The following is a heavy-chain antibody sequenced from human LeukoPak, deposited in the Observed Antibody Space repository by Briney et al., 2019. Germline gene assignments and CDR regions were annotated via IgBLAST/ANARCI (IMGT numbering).Heavy chain of an antibody. Sequence: VGSLRLSCVLSGFTFTLHWMSCVRQAPGKGLEWVSIINMDGTEDIYVDSVKGRFTISRDNAKNSLYLQMNSLRAEDTAVYYCARDLDYFALDFWGQGALVTVSS. V-gene: IGHV3-7*01. CDR2: INMDGTED. D-gene: IGHD2/OR15-2a*01. CDR1: GFTFTLHW. J-gene: IGHJ4*02. CDR3: ARDLDYFALDF.